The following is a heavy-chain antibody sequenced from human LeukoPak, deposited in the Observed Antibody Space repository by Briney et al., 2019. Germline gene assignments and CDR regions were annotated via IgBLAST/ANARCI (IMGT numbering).Heavy chain of an antibody. J-gene: IGHJ4*02. CDR3: ARVSSGVYFDY. CDR1: GGSISSYY. D-gene: IGHD2-15*01. Sequence: PSETLSLTCTVSGGSISSYYWSWIGQPPGKGLELIGYIYYSGSTNYNPSLKSRVTISVDTSKNQFSLKLSSVTAADTAVYYCARVSSGVYFDYWGQGTLVTVSS. V-gene: IGHV4-59*01. CDR2: IYYSGST.